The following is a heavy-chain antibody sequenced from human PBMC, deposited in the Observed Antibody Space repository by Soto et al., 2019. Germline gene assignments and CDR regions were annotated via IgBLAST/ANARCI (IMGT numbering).Heavy chain of an antibody. J-gene: IGHJ6*02. D-gene: IGHD3-22*01. V-gene: IGHV1-69*13. CDR3: ARRHCYDSSGFEGGGMDV. CDR2: IIPIFGTA. Sequence: SVEVSCKASGGTFSSYAISWVRQAPGQGLEWMRGIIPIFGTANYAQKFQGRVTITADEPTSTAYMEMSSLRSEDRVVYYCARRHCYDSSGFEGGGMDVWGQGTTVTVSS. CDR1: GGTFSSYA.